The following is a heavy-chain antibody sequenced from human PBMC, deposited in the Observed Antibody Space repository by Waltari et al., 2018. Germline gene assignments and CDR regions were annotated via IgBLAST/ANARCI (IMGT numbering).Heavy chain of an antibody. D-gene: IGHD3-22*01. CDR1: GGSISSYY. Sequence: QVQLQESGPGLVKPSETLSLTCTVSGGSISSYYWSWIRQPPGKGLEWIGYIYYSGSTNYNPSLKSRVTISVDTSKNQFSLKLSSVTAADTAVYYCARAEYYYDSSGSIDIWDQGTMVTVSS. J-gene: IGHJ3*02. V-gene: IGHV4-59*01. CDR3: ARAEYYYDSSGSIDI. CDR2: IYYSGST.